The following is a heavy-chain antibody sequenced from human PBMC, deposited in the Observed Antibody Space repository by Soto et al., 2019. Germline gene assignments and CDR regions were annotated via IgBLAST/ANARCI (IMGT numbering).Heavy chain of an antibody. CDR3: ARRSGYSSGWPYDY. CDR1: GXTFSSYA. Sequence: GSLRLSCAASGXTFSSYAMGWVRQAPGKGLEWVSSIILSGGSTFYADSVKGRFTISRGNSNTTLYLQMNRLRAHDPAVYYCARRSGYSSGWPYDYWGQGTLVTVSS. CDR2: IILSGGST. V-gene: IGHV3-23*01. D-gene: IGHD6-19*01. J-gene: IGHJ4*02.